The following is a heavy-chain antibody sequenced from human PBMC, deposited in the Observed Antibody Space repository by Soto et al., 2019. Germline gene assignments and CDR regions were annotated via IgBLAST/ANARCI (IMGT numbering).Heavy chain of an antibody. CDR1: GFTVSSRH. V-gene: IGHV3-53*01. CDR2: IYSGGST. CDR3: ARGVKYSNGWYNFDY. D-gene: IGHD6-19*01. Sequence: EVPLVESGGGLIQPGGSLRLSCAVSGFTVSSRHMSWVRQAPGQGLEWGSTIYSGGSTSFADSVKGRFTIYRDNSKNTLYLQMNSLRAEDTAVYYCARGVKYSNGWYNFDYCGQGTLVTVSS. J-gene: IGHJ4*02.